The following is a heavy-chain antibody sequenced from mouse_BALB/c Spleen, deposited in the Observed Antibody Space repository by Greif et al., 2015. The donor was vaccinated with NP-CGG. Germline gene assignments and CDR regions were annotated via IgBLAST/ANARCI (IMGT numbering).Heavy chain of an antibody. Sequence: QVQLQQSGPGLVAPSQSLSITCTVSGFSLTSYGVHWVRQPPGMGLEWLGVIWAGGSTNYNSALMSRLSISKDNSKSQVFLKMNSLQTDDTAIYYCARDRSYWGQGTLVTVSA. CDR3: ARDRSY. V-gene: IGHV2-9*02. CDR1: GFSLTSYG. CDR2: IWAGGST. J-gene: IGHJ3*01.